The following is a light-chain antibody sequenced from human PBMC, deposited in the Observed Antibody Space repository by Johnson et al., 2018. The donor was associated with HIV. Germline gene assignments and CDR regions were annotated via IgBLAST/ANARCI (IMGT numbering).Light chain of an antibody. J-gene: IGLJ1*01. CDR2: ENN. CDR3: GTWDSSLNGYV. CDR1: SSNIGNSY. Sequence: QSLLTQPPSVSATPGQKVTISCSGSSSNIGNSYVSWFQQLPGTAPKLLIYENNKRPSGIPARFSGSKSGTSATLGITGLQAGDEADYYCGTWDSSLNGYVCATGTKVTVL. V-gene: IGLV1-51*02.